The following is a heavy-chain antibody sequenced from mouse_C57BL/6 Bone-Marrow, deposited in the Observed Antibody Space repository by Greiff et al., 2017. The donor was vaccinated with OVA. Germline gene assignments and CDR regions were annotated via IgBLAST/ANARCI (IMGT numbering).Heavy chain of an antibody. D-gene: IGHD1-1*01. CDR2: IDPSDSYT. V-gene: IGHV1-59*01. CDR1: GYTFTSYW. CDR3: ARIHYYGSSYVGRYFDV. Sequence: QVQLQQSGAELVRPGTSVKLSCKASGYTFTSYWMHWVKQRPGQGLEWIGVIDPSDSYTNYNQKFKGKATLTVDTSSSTAYMQLSSLTSEDSAVYYCARIHYYGSSYVGRYFDVWGTGTTVTVSS. J-gene: IGHJ1*03.